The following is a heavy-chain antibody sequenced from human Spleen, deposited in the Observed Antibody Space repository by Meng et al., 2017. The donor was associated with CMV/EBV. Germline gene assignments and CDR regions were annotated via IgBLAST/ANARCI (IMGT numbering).Heavy chain of an antibody. CDR3: ARDRGPPNILVKPVTNSVFFDY. V-gene: IGHV3-30*04. CDR2: ISSDGKNK. D-gene: IGHD2-15*01. J-gene: IGHJ4*02. CDR1: GFTFSSYA. Sequence: GGSLRLSCAASGFTFSSYAMHWVRQAPGKGLEWVAIISSDGKNKYYADSVKGRFTLSRDNSKTTLYLQMNSLRPEDTAVYYCARDRGPPNILVKPVTNSVFFDYWGQGTLVTVSS.